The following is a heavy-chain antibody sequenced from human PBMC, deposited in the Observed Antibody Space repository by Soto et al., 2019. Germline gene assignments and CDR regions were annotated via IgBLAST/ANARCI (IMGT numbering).Heavy chain of an antibody. J-gene: IGHJ4*02. CDR2: IYYSGST. D-gene: IGHD2-2*01. V-gene: IGHV4-30-4*01. CDR3: ARVKPQTGDIVLVPAAFAY. Sequence: SETLSLTCTVSGGSISSGGYYWSWIRQPPGKGLEWIGYIYYSGSTYYNPSLKSRVTISVDTSKNQFSLKLSSVTAADTAVYYCARVKPQTGDIVLVPAAFAYWGQGTLVTVSS. CDR1: GGSISSGGYY.